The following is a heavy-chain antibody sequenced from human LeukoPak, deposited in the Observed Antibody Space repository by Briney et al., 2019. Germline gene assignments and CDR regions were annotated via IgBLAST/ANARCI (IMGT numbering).Heavy chain of an antibody. J-gene: IGHJ5*02. D-gene: IGHD2-15*01. Sequence: QSGGSLRLYCAASGFTFSSSGMHWVRQAPGKGLEWVAVILYNGSNKYYADSVKGRFTISRDNSKNTLYLQMNSLRVEDTAVYYCARAGGYCSGGSCYRGYSWFDPWGQGTLVTVSS. V-gene: IGHV3-33*01. CDR3: ARAGGYCSGGSCYRGYSWFDP. CDR2: ILYNGSNK. CDR1: GFTFSSSG.